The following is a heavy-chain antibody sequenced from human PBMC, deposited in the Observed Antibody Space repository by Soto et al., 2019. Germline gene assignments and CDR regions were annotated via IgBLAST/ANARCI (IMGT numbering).Heavy chain of an antibody. CDR1: VGSINYNSYH. Sequence: PSETLSLTCSFSVGSINYNSYHWGWIRQPPGQGLEWIGSIFYTGTTFYNPSLESRVTMSVDTSKNSFSLHLTSVTAADTAVYFCARLVVVAPVANVWGQGTLVTVSS. CDR2: IFYTGTT. V-gene: IGHV4-39*02. D-gene: IGHD2-2*01. CDR3: ARLVVVAPVANV. J-gene: IGHJ4*02.